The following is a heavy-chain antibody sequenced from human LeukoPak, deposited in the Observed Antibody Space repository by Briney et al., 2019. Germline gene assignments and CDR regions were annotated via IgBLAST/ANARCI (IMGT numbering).Heavy chain of an antibody. V-gene: IGHV4-59*01. CDR2: IYHSGST. Sequence: SETLSLTCTVSGRSISSYYWSWVRQPPGKGLEWIGHIYHSGSTNYSPSLTSRVTMSVDTSKNQFSLRLSSVTAADTALYYCARKDDRGSAGFFDYWGQGTLVTVSS. CDR1: GRSISSYY. J-gene: IGHJ4*02. CDR3: ARKDDRGSAGFFDY. D-gene: IGHD1-26*01.